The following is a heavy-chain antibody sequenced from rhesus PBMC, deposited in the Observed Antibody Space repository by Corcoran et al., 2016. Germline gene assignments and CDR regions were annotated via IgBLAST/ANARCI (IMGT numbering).Heavy chain of an antibody. CDR1: VASIRGGCG. CDR3: ATHSGSPYCGLDS. CDR2: SDSSSGST. J-gene: IGHJ6*01. V-gene: IGHV4-76*01. D-gene: IGHD6-25*01. Sequence: VQPQESGLGPLKPLYTPSPPCAVSVASIRGGCGCAWPPRPPRQGVGGVGSSDSSSGSTNYNPSLKNLITISKDTSKNQFSQKLSSVTAADTAIYYCATHSGSPYCGLDSWGQGVVVTVSS.